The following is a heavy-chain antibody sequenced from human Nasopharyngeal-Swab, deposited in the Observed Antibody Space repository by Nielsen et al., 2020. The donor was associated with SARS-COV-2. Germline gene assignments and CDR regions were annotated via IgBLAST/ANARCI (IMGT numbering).Heavy chain of an antibody. Sequence: GESLKISCEGSGYSFTSYWIGWVRQMPGKGLEWMGIIYPGDSDTRYSPSFQGQVTISADKSISTAYLQWSSLKASDTAMYYCARVTNEWNAFWSDAFDIWGQGTMVTVSS. CDR1: GYSFTSYW. CDR3: ARVTNEWNAFWSDAFDI. CDR2: IYPGDSDT. D-gene: IGHD3-3*01. V-gene: IGHV5-51*01. J-gene: IGHJ3*02.